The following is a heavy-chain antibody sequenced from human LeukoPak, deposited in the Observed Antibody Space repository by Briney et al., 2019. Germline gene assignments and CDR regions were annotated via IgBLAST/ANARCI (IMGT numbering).Heavy chain of an antibody. J-gene: IGHJ4*02. CDR1: DGSFTNND. Sequence: PSETLSLTCTVSDGSFTNNDWSWVRQTPGKGLEFMGYVHYSGTTHYNPSLGSRVTISIDTSRQLFFLKLKSVTAADTALYYCATAYGDFRAQGRYFGSWGQGTQVTVSS. CDR3: ATAYGDFRAQGRYFGS. D-gene: IGHD4-17*01. V-gene: IGHV4-59*01. CDR2: VHYSGTT.